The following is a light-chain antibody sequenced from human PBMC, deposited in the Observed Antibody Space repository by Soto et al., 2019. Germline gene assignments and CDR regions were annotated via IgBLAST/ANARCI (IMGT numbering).Light chain of an antibody. J-gene: IGKJ1*01. V-gene: IGKV1-6*01. CDR3: LQDYNHPRA. CDR2: AAS. Sequence: AIQMTQSPSSLSASVGDTVTITCRASQDIRNDLGWYQQKPGKAPKLLIYAASTLQSGVSSRFSGSGSGTHFTLTISGLQPDDFATYYCLQDYNHPRAFGQVTRVEIK. CDR1: QDIRND.